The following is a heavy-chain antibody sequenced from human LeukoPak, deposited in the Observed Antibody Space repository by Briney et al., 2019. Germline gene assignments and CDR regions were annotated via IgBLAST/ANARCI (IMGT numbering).Heavy chain of an antibody. CDR1: EFTFSTYW. CDR2: IEPPGSET. J-gene: IGHJ4*02. D-gene: IGHD6-13*01. V-gene: IGHV3-7*01. Sequence: GGSLRLSCAASEFTFSTYWMTWVRQAPGKGLEWVANIEPPGSETYYVDPVKGRFTISRDNAKNLLCLQMNSLRAEDTAVYYCGRFGYEAAVDYWGQGTLVTVSS. CDR3: GRFGYEAAVDY.